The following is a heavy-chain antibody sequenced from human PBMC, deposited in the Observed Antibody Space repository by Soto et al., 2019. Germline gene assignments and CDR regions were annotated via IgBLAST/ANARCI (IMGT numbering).Heavy chain of an antibody. CDR3: ARSLLRELRPSFDY. CDR2: INHSGST. CDR1: GGSFSGYY. J-gene: IGHJ4*02. V-gene: IGHV4-34*01. Sequence: SETLSLTCAVYGGSFSGYYWSWIRQPPGKGLEWIGEINHSGSTNYNPSLKSRVTISVDTSKNQFSLKLSSVTAADTAVYYCARSLLRELRPSFDYWGQGTLVTVSS. D-gene: IGHD1-7*01.